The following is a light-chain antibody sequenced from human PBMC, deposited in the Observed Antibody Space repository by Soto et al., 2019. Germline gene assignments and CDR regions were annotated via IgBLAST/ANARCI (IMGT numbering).Light chain of an antibody. J-gene: IGKJ4*01. V-gene: IGKV4-1*01. CDR3: QQYYNTPLT. CDR1: QSILYSSNNKSY. CDR2: WAF. Sequence: DIVMTQSPDSLAVSLGERATINCKASQSILYSSNNKSYLAWYQQKPGQPPKLLIYWAFTPESGVPDRFSGSGSGTDFTLTISSLQAEDGAVYYCQQYYNTPLTFGGGTKVQIK.